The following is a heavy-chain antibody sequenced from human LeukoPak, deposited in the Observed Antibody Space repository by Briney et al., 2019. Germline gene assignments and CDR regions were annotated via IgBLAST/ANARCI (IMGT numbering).Heavy chain of an antibody. D-gene: IGHD2-2*01. V-gene: IGHV3-30*02. CDR1: GFTFSTYG. CDR2: IRYVGINK. Sequence: GGSLRLSCAASGFTFSTYGMHWVRQAPGKGLEWVSFIRYVGINKYYADSVKGRFTISRDNAKNSLYLQMNSLRGEDTAVYYCARDCDGRTGCYVRDYWGQGTPVTVSS. J-gene: IGHJ4*02. CDR3: ARDCDGRTGCYVRDY.